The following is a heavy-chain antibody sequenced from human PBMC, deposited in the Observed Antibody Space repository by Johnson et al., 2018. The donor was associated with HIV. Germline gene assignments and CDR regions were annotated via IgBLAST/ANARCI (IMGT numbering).Heavy chain of an antibody. Sequence: VQLVESGGGVVQPGGSLRLSCAASGFTFSSYAMSWVRQAPGKGLEWVSIIYSGGSTYYADSVKGRFTISRDNSKNTLYLQMNSWTAEDTAVYYCATKGSKWELIVEGFAVWGQGTMVTVSS. V-gene: IGHV3-66*01. CDR2: IYSGGST. CDR1: GFTFSSYA. CDR3: ATKGSKWELIVEGFAV. D-gene: IGHD1-26*01. J-gene: IGHJ3*01.